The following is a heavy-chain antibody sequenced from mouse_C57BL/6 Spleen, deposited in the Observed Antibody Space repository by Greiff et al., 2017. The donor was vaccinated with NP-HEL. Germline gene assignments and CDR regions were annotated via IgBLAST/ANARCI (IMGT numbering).Heavy chain of an antibody. D-gene: IGHD4-1*01. CDR1: EYEFPSHD. CDR2: INGDGGST. Sequence: DVQLVESGGGLVQPGESLKLSCESNEYEFPSHDMSWVRKTPGKRLELVAAINGDGGSTYYPATMERRFIISRDNTKKTLYLQMSSLRSEDTALYYCARHHLNWKFAYWGQGTLVTVSA. J-gene: IGHJ3*01. CDR3: ARHHLNWKFAY. V-gene: IGHV5-2*01.